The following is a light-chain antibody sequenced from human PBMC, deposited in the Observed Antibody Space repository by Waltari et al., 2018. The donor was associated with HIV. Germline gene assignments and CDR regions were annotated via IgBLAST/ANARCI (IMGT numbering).Light chain of an antibody. J-gene: IGLJ3*02. V-gene: IGLV7-46*01. CDR3: LLSYGSVRL. Sequence: QTVLTQEPSLTVSPGGTVTLTFGSTTGTVTSDHHPYWFQQKPGQAPRTLIYDATDKHSWTPARFSPSFLGGKAALTLTAAQPEDEADYYCLLSYGSVRLFGGGTRLTV. CDR2: DAT. CDR1: TGTVTSDHH.